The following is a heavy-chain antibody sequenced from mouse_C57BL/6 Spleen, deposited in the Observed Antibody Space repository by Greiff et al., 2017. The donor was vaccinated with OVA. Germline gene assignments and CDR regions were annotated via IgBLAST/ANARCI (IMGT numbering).Heavy chain of an antibody. V-gene: IGHV5-6*01. Sequence: EVQGVESGGDLVKPGGSLKLSCAASGFTFSSYGMSWVRQTPDKRLEWVATISSGGSYTYYPASVKGRFTISRDNAKNTLYLQMSSLKSEDTAMYYCARRGEYEDYWYFDVWGTGTTVTVSS. CDR1: GFTFSSYG. D-gene: IGHD2-13*01. J-gene: IGHJ1*03. CDR2: ISSGGSYT. CDR3: ARRGEYEDYWYFDV.